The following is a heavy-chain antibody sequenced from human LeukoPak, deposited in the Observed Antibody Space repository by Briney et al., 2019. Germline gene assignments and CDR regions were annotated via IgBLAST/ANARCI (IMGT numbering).Heavy chain of an antibody. V-gene: IGHV3-48*01. CDR1: GFTFSSYS. Sequence: GGSLRLSCAASGFTFSSYSMNWVRQAPGKGLEWGSYISSSSSTIYYADSVKGRFTISRDNAKNSLYLQMNSLRAEDTAVYYCARRPVATTRYGMDVWGQGTTVTVSS. CDR3: ARRPVATTRYGMDV. CDR2: ISSSSSTI. D-gene: IGHD5-12*01. J-gene: IGHJ6*02.